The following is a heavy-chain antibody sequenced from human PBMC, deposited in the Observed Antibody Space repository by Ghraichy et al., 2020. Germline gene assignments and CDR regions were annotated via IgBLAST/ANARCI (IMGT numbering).Heavy chain of an antibody. J-gene: IGHJ4*02. CDR1: GFTFSSYG. V-gene: IGHV3-30*18. D-gene: IGHD3-10*01. CDR2: ISYDGSNK. CDR3: AKDAEYYGSGSYPDY. Sequence: GGSLRLSCAASGFTFSSYGMHWVRQAPGKGLEWVAVISYDGSNKYYADSVKGRFTISRDNSKNTLYLQMNSLRAEDTAVYYCAKDAEYYGSGSYPDYWGQGTLVTVSS.